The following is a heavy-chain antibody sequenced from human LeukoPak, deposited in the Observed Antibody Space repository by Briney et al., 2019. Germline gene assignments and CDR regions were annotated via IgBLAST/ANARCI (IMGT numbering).Heavy chain of an antibody. J-gene: IGHJ4*02. CDR3: ARVGAAADVDY. CDR1: GFTFSSYE. CDR2: ISSSGSTI. D-gene: IGHD6-13*01. Sequence: GGSLRLSCAASGFTFSSYEMNWVRKAPGKGLEWVSYISSSGSTIYYADSVKGRFTISRDNAKNSLYLQMNSLRAEDTAVYYCARVGAAADVDYWGQGTLVTVSS. V-gene: IGHV3-48*03.